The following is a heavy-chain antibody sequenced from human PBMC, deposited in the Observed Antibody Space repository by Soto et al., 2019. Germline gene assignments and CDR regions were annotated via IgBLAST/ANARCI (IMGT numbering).Heavy chain of an antibody. CDR1: GVTVNRFA. J-gene: IGHJ4*02. CDR2: ITPLFEIT. D-gene: IGHD4-17*01. CDR3: ARGYGGYFDD. V-gene: IGHV1-69*01. Sequence: QVQLVQSGPEVKKPGTSVKVSCKASGVTVNRFAVTWVRQAPGQGFQWLGGITPLFEITNHAQNFQGTATITADESTTTSYLELRGLASEDTAVYYCARGYGGYFDDWGQGALVIVSS.